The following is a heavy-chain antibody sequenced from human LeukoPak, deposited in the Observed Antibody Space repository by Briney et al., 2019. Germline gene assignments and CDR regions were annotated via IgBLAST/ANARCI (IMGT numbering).Heavy chain of an antibody. D-gene: IGHD1-14*01. Sequence: AGGSLRLSCAGSGFTVSSNYMSWVRQAPGKGLEWVSSIYSGGSTYYADSVKGRFTISRDNSKNTVYLQMNSLRAEDTAVYFCARLRLDRSERNLDAFENWVQGTMVTVSS. CDR2: IYSGGST. J-gene: IGHJ3*02. CDR3: ARLRLDRSERNLDAFEN. CDR1: GFTVSSNY. V-gene: IGHV3-53*01.